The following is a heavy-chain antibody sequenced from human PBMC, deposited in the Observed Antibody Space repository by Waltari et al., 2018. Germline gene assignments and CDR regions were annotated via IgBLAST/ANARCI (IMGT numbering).Heavy chain of an antibody. CDR3: ARSDTAMVRGFDP. CDR1: GFTVSSNY. J-gene: IGHJ5*02. V-gene: IGHV3-53*04. CDR2: IYSGGST. Sequence: EVQLVESGGGLVQPGGSLRLSCAASGFTVSSNYMCGVRQAPGKGLEWVSVIYSGGSTYYADSVKGRFTISRHNSKNTLYLQMNSLRAEDTAVYYCARSDTAMVRGFDPWGQGTLVTVSS. D-gene: IGHD5-18*01.